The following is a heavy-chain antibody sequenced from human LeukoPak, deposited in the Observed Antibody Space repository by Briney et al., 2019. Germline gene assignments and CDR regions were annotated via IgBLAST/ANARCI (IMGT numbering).Heavy chain of an antibody. Sequence: ASVKVSCKASGYTFTSYGISWVRQAPGQGLEWMGWFSAYNGNTNYAQKLQGRVTMTTDTSTSTAYMELRSLRSDDTAVYYCARDSVMYSSSSLSFGYWGQGTLVTVSS. D-gene: IGHD6-6*01. J-gene: IGHJ4*02. CDR2: FSAYNGNT. CDR3: ARDSVMYSSSSLSFGY. CDR1: GYTFTSYG. V-gene: IGHV1-18*01.